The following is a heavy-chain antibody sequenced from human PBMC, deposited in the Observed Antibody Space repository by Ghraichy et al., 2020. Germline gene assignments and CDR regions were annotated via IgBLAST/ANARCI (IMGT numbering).Heavy chain of an antibody. CDR1: GGSISSYY. J-gene: IGHJ4*02. CDR3: ARGGVRITMVRGVSFPSTSSAYFDY. V-gene: IGHV4-59*01. D-gene: IGHD3-10*01. CDR2: IYYSGST. Sequence: SQTLSLTCTVSGGSISSYYWSWIRQPPGKGLEWIGYIYYSGSTNYNPSLKSRVTISVDTSKNQFSLKLSSVTAADTAVYYCARGGVRITMVRGVSFPSTSSAYFDYWGQGTLVTVSS.